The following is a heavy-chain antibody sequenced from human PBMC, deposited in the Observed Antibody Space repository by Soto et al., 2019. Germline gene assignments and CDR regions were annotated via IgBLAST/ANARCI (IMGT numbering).Heavy chain of an antibody. Sequence: QVQLVQSGAEVKKPGSSVKVSCKASGGTFSSYAISWVRQAPGQGLEWMGGIIPIFGTANYAQKFQGRVTITADESTSTAYMELSSLRSEDTAVYYCARGRGPEDYYDSSGYYLDYWGQGTLVTVSS. D-gene: IGHD3-22*01. CDR3: ARGRGPEDYYDSSGYYLDY. CDR1: GGTFSSYA. V-gene: IGHV1-69*12. CDR2: IIPIFGTA. J-gene: IGHJ4*02.